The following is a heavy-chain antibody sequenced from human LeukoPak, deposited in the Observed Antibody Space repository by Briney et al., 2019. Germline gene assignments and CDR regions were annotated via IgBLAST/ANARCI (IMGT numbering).Heavy chain of an antibody. Sequence: PGGSLTLSCAASGFTFSSYAMSRVRQAPGKELEWVSAISGSGGSTYYADSVKGRFTISRDNSKNTLYLQMNSLRAEDTAVYYCAKDPHGYSSGWYLYYFDYWGQGTLVTVSS. V-gene: IGHV3-23*01. CDR2: ISGSGGST. CDR1: GFTFSSYA. CDR3: AKDPHGYSSGWYLYYFDY. D-gene: IGHD6-19*01. J-gene: IGHJ4*02.